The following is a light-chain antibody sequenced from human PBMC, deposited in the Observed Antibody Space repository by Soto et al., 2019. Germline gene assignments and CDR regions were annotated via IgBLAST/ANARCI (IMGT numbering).Light chain of an antibody. CDR2: KVS. V-gene: IGKV2-30*02. J-gene: IGKJ5*01. CDR3: MQGTHWPIT. CDR1: QSLVHSDGIAD. Sequence: DVVMTQSPLSLPVTHGKPASISCRSNQSLVHSDGIADFSWFQQRPGRSPRRLIYKVSNRDSGVPARFSGSGSGTDFALKISRVEAEDVGVYYCMQGTHWPITFGQGTRLEIK.